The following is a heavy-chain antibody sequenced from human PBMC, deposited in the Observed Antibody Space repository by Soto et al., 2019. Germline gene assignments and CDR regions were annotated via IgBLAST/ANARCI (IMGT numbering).Heavy chain of an antibody. CDR2: IGTAGDT. CDR1: GFTFSSYD. V-gene: IGHV3-13*01. Sequence: EVQLVESGGGLIQPGGSLRLSFAASGFTFSSYDMHWVRQATGKGLEWVSAIGTAGDTYYPGSVKGRFTISRENAKNSLYLQMNSLRAGDTALYYCARGWLATGGSLSYMDVWGKGTTVTVSS. J-gene: IGHJ6*03. CDR3: ARGWLATGGSLSYMDV. D-gene: IGHD6-13*01.